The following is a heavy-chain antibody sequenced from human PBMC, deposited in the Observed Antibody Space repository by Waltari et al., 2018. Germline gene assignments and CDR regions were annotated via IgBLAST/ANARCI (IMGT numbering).Heavy chain of an antibody. CDR1: GFTFSSYS. V-gene: IGHV3-48*04. Sequence: EVQLVESGGGLVQPGGSLRLSCAASGFTFSSYSMNWVRQAPGKGLEWVSYISSSSSTIYYADSVKGRFTISRDNAKNSLYLQMNSLRAEDTAVYYCARDSSGRYGGDAFDIWGQGTMVTVSS. CDR3: ARDSSGRYGGDAFDI. CDR2: ISSSSSTI. J-gene: IGHJ3*02. D-gene: IGHD3-22*01.